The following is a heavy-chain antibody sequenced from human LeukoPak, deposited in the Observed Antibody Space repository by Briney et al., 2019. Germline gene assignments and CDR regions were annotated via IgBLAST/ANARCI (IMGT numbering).Heavy chain of an antibody. CDR2: FDPEDGEI. D-gene: IGHD3-3*01. Sequence: ASVKVPCKLSGSTLSEFSIHWVRQAPGKGPEWMGSFDPEDGEINYAQKFQGRVTMTGDTSTDTAYMELSSLRSEDTAVYYCVLVWRGYSDNDYWGQGTLVTVSS. CDR1: GSTLSEFS. J-gene: IGHJ4*02. CDR3: VLVWRGYSDNDY. V-gene: IGHV1-24*01.